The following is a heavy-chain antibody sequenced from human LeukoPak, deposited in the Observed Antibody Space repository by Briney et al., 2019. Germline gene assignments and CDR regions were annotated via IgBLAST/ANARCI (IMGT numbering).Heavy chain of an antibody. CDR2: FYSDAIT. CDR1: GFTVSSTY. CDR3: ARRLSTGYYEF. J-gene: IGHJ4*02. Sequence: TGGSLRLSCAASGFTVSSTYMSWVRQAPGKGLEWVSVFYSDAITYYANSVKGRFTISRDNSKSMLYLQMNSLRVEDTAVYYCARRLSTGYYEFWGQGTLVTVSS. V-gene: IGHV3-66*01. D-gene: IGHD3-9*01.